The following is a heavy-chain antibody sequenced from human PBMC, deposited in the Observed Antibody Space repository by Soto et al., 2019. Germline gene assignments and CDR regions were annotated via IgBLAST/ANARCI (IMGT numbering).Heavy chain of an antibody. Sequence: QLQLQESGPGLVKPSETLSLTCTVSAGSISSSSYYWGWIRQPPRRGRAWIGSIYYSGSTYYNPSLKSRLTNSVVTSRNRFSRTRSSVTVADTAVYHCARHAYSHEYGDYIGSWGQGSLVTVSS. V-gene: IGHV4-39*01. D-gene: IGHD4-17*01. CDR3: ARHAYSHEYGDYIGS. CDR2: IYYSGST. J-gene: IGHJ4*02. CDR1: AGSISSSSYY.